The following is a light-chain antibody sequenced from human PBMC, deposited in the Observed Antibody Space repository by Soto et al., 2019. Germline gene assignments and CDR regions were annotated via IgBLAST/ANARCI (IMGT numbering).Light chain of an antibody. CDR1: LTDVGGRDF. V-gene: IGLV2-8*01. CDR3: SSDTGTDVI. J-gene: IGLJ2*01. CDR2: DVN. Sequence: QSALTQPPSASGSPGQSVTISCTGTLTDVGGRDFGRDFVSWYRQDPGKAPKLILYDVNTRPSGVPNRFSGSKSGNTASLTVSGLQAEDEGHYYCSSDTGTDVIFGGGTKLTVL.